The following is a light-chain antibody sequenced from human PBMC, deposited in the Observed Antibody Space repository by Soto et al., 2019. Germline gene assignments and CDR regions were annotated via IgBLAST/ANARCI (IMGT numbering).Light chain of an antibody. Sequence: QSVLTQSPSASASLGASVKLTCTLSSGHSSYAIEWHQQQPEKGPRYLMKLNSDGSHSKGDGIPDRFSGSSSGAERYLTISSRQSEDEADYYCQTWGAGIQVFGGGTKLTVL. V-gene: IGLV4-69*01. J-gene: IGLJ2*01. CDR2: LNSDGSH. CDR1: SGHSSYA. CDR3: QTWGAGIQV.